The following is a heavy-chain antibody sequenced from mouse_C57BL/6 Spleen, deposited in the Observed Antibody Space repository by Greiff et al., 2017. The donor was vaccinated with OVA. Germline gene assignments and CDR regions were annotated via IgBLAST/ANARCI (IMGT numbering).Heavy chain of an antibody. CDR1: GFNIKDDY. Sequence: VQLQQPGAELVRPGASVKLSCTASGFNIKDDYMHWVKQRPEQGLEWIGWIDPENGDTEYASKFQGKATITADTSSNTAYLQLSSLTSEDTAVYYCNKDSSGHYAMDYWGQGTSVTVSS. CDR2: IDPENGDT. J-gene: IGHJ4*01. V-gene: IGHV14-4*01. CDR3: NKDSSGHYAMDY. D-gene: IGHD3-2*02.